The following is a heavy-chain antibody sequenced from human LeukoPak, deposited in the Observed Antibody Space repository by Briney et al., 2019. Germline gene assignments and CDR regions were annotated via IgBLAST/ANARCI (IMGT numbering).Heavy chain of an antibody. J-gene: IGHJ4*02. CDR1: GFTFSSYA. D-gene: IGHD2-15*01. CDR3: AKENGAALISHFDY. CDR2: ISGSGGNT. Sequence: GESLRLSCAASGFTFSSYAMSWVRQAPGKGLEWVSGISGSGGNTFYADSVKGRFTISRDNSKNTLYLQMNSLRAEDTAVYYCAKENGAALISHFDYWGREPWSPSPQ. V-gene: IGHV3-23*01.